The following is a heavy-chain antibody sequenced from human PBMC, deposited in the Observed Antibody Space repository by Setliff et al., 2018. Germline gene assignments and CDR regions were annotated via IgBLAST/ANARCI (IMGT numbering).Heavy chain of an antibody. CDR2: MSPNSGNT. J-gene: IGHJ6*02. D-gene: IGHD3-22*01. Sequence: ASVKVSCKASGYTFTSYDINWVRQATGQGLEWMGWMSPNSGNTGYAQKFQGRVTRTRNTSTSTVYMELSSLRSEDTAVYYCARVALESNDSSGYYSGQNYYYGMDVWGQGTTVTVSS. CDR3: ARVALESNDSSGYYSGQNYYYGMDV. CDR1: GYTFTSYD. V-gene: IGHV1-8*02.